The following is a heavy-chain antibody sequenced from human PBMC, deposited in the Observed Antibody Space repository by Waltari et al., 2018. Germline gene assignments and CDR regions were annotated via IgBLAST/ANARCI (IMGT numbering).Heavy chain of an antibody. CDR3: AKAFRGYSGSYFDI. CDR1: GFSFGGFG. J-gene: IGHJ4*02. V-gene: IGHV3-23*01. CDR2: VSGSGATT. D-gene: IGHD5-12*01. Sequence: EVQLLESGGGLVQPGGSIRLSCAASGFSFGGFGMNWVRQAPGKGLGWVSGVSGSGATTYYADSVRGRFTVSRDNNRNTMYLQMNSLRAEDTAVYYCAKAFRGYSGSYFDIWGRGTLVAVSA.